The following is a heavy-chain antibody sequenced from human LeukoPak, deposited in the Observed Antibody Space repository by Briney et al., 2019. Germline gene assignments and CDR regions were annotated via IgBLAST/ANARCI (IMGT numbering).Heavy chain of an antibody. D-gene: IGHD1-14*01. Sequence: GASVKVSCKASGYSFTGYYMHWVRQAPGQGLEWMGWMNPNSGNTDYAQKFQGRVTMTRNTSITTAYMELNNLRSEDTAVYYCARGPPEHPQGYWGQGTLVTVSS. CDR1: GYSFTGYY. CDR2: MNPNSGNT. V-gene: IGHV1-8*02. J-gene: IGHJ4*02. CDR3: ARGPPEHPQGY.